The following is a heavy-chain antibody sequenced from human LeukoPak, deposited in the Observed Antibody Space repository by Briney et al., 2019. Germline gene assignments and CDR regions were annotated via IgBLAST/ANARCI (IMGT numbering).Heavy chain of an antibody. Sequence: MTSETLSLTCTVSGGSISSYYWSWIRQPPGKGLEWIGYIYYSGSTNYNPSLKSRVTISVDTSKNQFSLKLSSVTAADTAVYYCAREGRYYDILTGYSRTYYLDYWGQGTLVTVSS. CDR1: GGSISSYY. J-gene: IGHJ4*02. CDR2: IYYSGST. V-gene: IGHV4-59*01. D-gene: IGHD3-9*01. CDR3: AREGRYYDILTGYSRTYYLDY.